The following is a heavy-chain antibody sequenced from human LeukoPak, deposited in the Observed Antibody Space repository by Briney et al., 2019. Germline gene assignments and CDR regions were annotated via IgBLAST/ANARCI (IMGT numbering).Heavy chain of an antibody. Sequence: ASVKVSCKASGYTFTSYGISWVRQAPGQGLEWMGWISAYNGNTNYAQKLQGRVTMTTDTSTSTAYMELRSLRSADTAVYYCARDFPVVSIAPWIKYSWFDPWGQGTLVTVSS. CDR1: GYTFTSYG. CDR3: ARDFPVVSIAPWIKYSWFDP. D-gene: IGHD6-6*01. V-gene: IGHV1-18*01. J-gene: IGHJ5*02. CDR2: ISAYNGNT.